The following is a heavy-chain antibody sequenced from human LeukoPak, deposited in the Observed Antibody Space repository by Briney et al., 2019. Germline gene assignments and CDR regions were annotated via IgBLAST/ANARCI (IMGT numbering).Heavy chain of an antibody. Sequence: PSETLSLTCAVYGGSFSGYYWSWIRQPPGKGLEWIGEISHSGSTNYNPSLKSRVTISVDTSKNQFSLKLSSVTAADTAVYYCASSVGATRRNPRRREFAYWGQGTLVTVSS. D-gene: IGHD1-26*01. CDR3: ASSVGATRRNPRRREFAY. CDR2: ISHSGST. CDR1: GGSFSGYY. J-gene: IGHJ4*02. V-gene: IGHV4-34*01.